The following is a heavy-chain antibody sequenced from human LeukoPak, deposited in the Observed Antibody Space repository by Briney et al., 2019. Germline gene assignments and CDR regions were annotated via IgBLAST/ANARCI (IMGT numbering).Heavy chain of an antibody. D-gene: IGHD3-10*01. CDR1: GFTFSSYA. Sequence: LRLSCAASGFTFSSYAMHWVRQPPGKGLEWIGSIYYSGSTYYNPSLKSRVTISVDTSKNQFSLKLSSVTAADTAVYYCARAVGSGSFQTYYYYMDVWGKGTTVTISS. CDR3: ARAVGSGSFQTYYYYMDV. J-gene: IGHJ6*03. V-gene: IGHV4-39*07. CDR2: IYYSGST.